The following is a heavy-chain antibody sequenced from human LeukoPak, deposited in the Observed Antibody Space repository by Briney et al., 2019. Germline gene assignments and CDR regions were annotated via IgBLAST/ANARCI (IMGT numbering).Heavy chain of an antibody. D-gene: IGHD3-10*01. CDR2: IYPGDSDT. CDR3: ARLRYYGSGSRSPYYFDY. J-gene: IGHJ4*02. CDR1: GYSFTSYW. V-gene: IGHV5-51*01. Sequence: GESLKISCKGSGYSFTSYWIGWVRQMPGKGLEWMGIIYPGDSDTRYSPSFQGQVTISADKSISTAYLQWSSLKASDTAMYYCARLRYYGSGSRSPYYFDYWGQGTLVTVSS.